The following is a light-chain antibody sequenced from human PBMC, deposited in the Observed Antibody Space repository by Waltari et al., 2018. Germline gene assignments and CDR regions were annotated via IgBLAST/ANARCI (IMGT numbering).Light chain of an antibody. CDR1: SSDVGGYKY. Sequence: QSALTQPASVSGSPGQSITISCTGTSSDVGGYKYVSWYQHHPGKAPNLMLYGVRKRPPGVSTRFAGSKSGNTASLTISGLQSEDEADYYCTSYTSSSSSAYVVFGGGTKLTVL. CDR2: GVR. CDR3: TSYTSSSSSAYVV. V-gene: IGLV2-14*03. J-gene: IGLJ2*01.